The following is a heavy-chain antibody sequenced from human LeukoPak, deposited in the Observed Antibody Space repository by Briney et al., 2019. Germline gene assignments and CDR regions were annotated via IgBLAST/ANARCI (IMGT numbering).Heavy chain of an antibody. V-gene: IGHV3-64*01. D-gene: IGHD6-13*01. Sequence: PGGSLRFSCAASGFTFSAYAMHWVRQAPGKRMEYVSVITSDGGSTYYANSVKGRFTISRDNSKNTLYLQMGSVRAEDMAVYYCARDRAAAADFQIVFWGQGTLVTVSS. CDR1: GFTFSAYA. CDR3: ARDRAAAADFQIVF. J-gene: IGHJ4*02. CDR2: ITSDGGST.